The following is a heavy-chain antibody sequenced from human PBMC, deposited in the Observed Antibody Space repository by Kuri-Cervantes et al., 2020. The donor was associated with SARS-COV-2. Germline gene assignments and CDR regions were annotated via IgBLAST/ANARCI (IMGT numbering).Heavy chain of an antibody. V-gene: IGHV1-18*04. J-gene: IGHJ6*02. D-gene: IGHD6-13*01. CDR1: GYTFTSYG. CDR2: ISAYNGNT. CDR3: ARDRPASARSNSWYYYYYGMDV. Sequence: ASVKVSCKASGYTFTSYGISWVRQAPGQGLEWMGWISAYNGNTNYAQKLQGRVTMTTDTSTSTAYMELRSLRSDDTAVYYCARDRPASARSNSWYYYYYGMDVWGQGTTVTVSS.